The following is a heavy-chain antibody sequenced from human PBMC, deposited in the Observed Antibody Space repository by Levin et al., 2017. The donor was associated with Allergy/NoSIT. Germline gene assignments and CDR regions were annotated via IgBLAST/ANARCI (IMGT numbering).Heavy chain of an antibody. CDR2: IYYSGST. Sequence: PSETLSLTCTVSGGSISSGSYFWGWIRQPPGKGLEWIGSIYYSGSTQYNPSLKSRVTISVDSSKNQFSLKLSSVTAADTAVYYCARHGRGTLGESHFDYWGQGTLVTVSS. D-gene: IGHD3-16*01. J-gene: IGHJ4*02. V-gene: IGHV4-39*01. CDR1: GGSISSGSYF. CDR3: ARHGRGTLGESHFDY.